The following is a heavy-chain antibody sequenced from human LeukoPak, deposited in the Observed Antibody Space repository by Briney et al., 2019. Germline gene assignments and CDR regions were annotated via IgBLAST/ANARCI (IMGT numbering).Heavy chain of an antibody. CDR3: ARGGYCSSTSCYRGYYYYGMDV. CDR1: GFTFSSYA. V-gene: IGHV3-30-3*01. Sequence: GGSLRLSCAASGFTFSSYAMHWVRQAPGKGLEWVAVISYDGSNKYYADSVKGRFTISRDNSKNTLYLQMNSLRAEDMAVYYCARGGYCSSTSCYRGYYYYGMDVWGQGTTVTVSS. J-gene: IGHJ6*02. D-gene: IGHD2-2*02. CDR2: ISYDGSNK.